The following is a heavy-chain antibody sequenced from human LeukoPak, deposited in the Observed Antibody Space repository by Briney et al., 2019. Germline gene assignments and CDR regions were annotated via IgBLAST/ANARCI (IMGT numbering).Heavy chain of an antibody. CDR1: GGSISSGTFH. CDR3: ARRSPIVAAGDAFDI. J-gene: IGHJ3*02. D-gene: IGHD6-25*01. V-gene: IGHV4-61*02. Sequence: PSQTLSLTCSVSGGSISSGTFHWIWIRQPAGKGLEWFGRIYASRTTYSPSLQSRVTISLDRSKNQFSLRLGSVTAADTAVYYCARRSPIVAAGDAFDIWGQGTMVTVSS. CDR2: IYASRTT.